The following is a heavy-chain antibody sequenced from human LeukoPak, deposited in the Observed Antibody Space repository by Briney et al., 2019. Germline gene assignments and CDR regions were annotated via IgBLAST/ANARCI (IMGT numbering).Heavy chain of an antibody. Sequence: GGSLRLSCAASGVTLSTYAMSWARQAPGKGLEWVSAISGSGGSTYYADSVKGRFTISRDNSKNTLYLQMNSLRAEDTAVYYCAKDLGRITMIVFDYWGQGTLVTVSS. J-gene: IGHJ4*02. CDR2: ISGSGGST. CDR3: AKDLGRITMIVFDY. V-gene: IGHV3-23*01. CDR1: GVTLSTYA. D-gene: IGHD3-22*01.